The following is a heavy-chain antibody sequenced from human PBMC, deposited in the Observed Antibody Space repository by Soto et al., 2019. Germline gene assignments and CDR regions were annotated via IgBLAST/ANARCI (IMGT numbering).Heavy chain of an antibody. CDR2: VHHTGSI. V-gene: IGHV4-59*01. J-gene: IGHJ5*02. CDR1: GGSISSSY. CDR3: ARGGANWFDP. Sequence: PSETLSLTCAVSGGSISSSYWSWFRQPPGKGLVWIGYVHHTGSINYYPSLKNRVSMSLDTSKNQFSLRLSSVTAADTAIYYCARGGANWFDPWGQGNLVTVSS.